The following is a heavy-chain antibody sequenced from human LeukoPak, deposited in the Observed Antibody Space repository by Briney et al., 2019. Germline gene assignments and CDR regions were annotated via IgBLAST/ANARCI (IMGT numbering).Heavy chain of an antibody. Sequence: GSLGLSCAASGFLFNDHYMDWVRQAPGKGLEWVGRSKNKAHSYTTEYAASVKGRFTISRDDSKNSLYLQMNNLKTEDTAVYYCARDPYPATGAPDAFDVWGQGTMVTVSS. CDR3: ARDPYPATGAPDAFDV. D-gene: IGHD1-1*01. CDR2: SKNKAHSYTT. CDR1: GFLFNDHY. V-gene: IGHV3-72*01. J-gene: IGHJ3*01.